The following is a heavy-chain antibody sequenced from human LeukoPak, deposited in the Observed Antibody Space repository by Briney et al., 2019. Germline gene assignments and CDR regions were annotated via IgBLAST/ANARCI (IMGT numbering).Heavy chain of an antibody. CDR3: ATGRNGDLDY. Sequence: GASVKVSCKVSGYTLTELSMQWVRQGPGKGLEWMGGFDPEDGETVYAQKFQGRVSMTEDTATDTAYMELSSLRSEDTAVYSCATGRNGDLDYWGQGTLVTVSS. J-gene: IGHJ4*02. D-gene: IGHD4-17*01. CDR1: GYTLTELS. CDR2: FDPEDGET. V-gene: IGHV1-24*01.